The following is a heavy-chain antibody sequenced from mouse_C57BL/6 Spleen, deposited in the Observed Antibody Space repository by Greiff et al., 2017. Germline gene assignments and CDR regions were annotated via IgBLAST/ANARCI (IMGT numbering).Heavy chain of an antibody. Sequence: EVKLQESGPGLVKPSQSLSLTCSVTGYSITSGYYWNWIRQFPGNKLEWMGYISYDGSNNYNPSLKNRISITRDTSKNQFFLKLNSVTTEDTATYYCASAGYDEGLYYFDYWGQGTTLTVSS. CDR1: GYSITSGYY. V-gene: IGHV3-6*01. CDR3: ASAGYDEGLYYFDY. CDR2: ISYDGSN. J-gene: IGHJ2*01. D-gene: IGHD2-2*01.